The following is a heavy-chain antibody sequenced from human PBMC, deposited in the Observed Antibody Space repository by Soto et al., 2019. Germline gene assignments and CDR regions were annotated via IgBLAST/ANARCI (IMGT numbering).Heavy chain of an antibody. Sequence: PSETLSLTCTVSGGSISSGDYYWSWIRQPPGKGLEWIGYIYYSGSTYYNPSLKSRVTISVDTSKNQFSLKLSSVTAADTAVYYCAAPPPLWSGYGYYFDYWGQGTLVTVSS. D-gene: IGHD3-3*01. J-gene: IGHJ4*02. CDR3: AAPPPLWSGYGYYFDY. V-gene: IGHV4-30-4*01. CDR1: GGSISSGDYY. CDR2: IYYSGST.